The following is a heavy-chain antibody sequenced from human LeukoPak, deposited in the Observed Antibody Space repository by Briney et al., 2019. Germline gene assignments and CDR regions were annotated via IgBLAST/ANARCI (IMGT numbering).Heavy chain of an antibody. V-gene: IGHV3-30*03. CDR1: GFTFSDYG. CDR3: ARAPTYCSGGRCYSRWFDL. CDR2: ISSDGTIK. J-gene: IGHJ5*02. Sequence: QPGWSLRLSCAAAGFTFSDYGMHWVRQAPGKGLEWVALISSDGTIKYYADSVKGRFTISRDNSKNTLYLQMNSLRAEDTALYYCARAPTYCSGGRCYSRWFDLWGQGTLVTVSS. D-gene: IGHD2-15*01.